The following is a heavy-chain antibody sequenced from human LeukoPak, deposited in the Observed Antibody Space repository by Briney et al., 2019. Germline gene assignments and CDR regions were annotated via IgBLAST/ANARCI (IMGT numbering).Heavy chain of an antibody. Sequence: GRSLRLSCAASGFTFSGSAMHWVRQTSGKGLEWVGRIRSKANSYATAYAASVKGRFTISRDDSKNTAYLQMNSLKTEDTAVYYCTRSPTVTPYWYFDLWGRGTLVTVSS. D-gene: IGHD4-17*01. V-gene: IGHV3-73*01. J-gene: IGHJ2*01. CDR1: GFTFSGSA. CDR3: TRSPTVTPYWYFDL. CDR2: IRSKANSYAT.